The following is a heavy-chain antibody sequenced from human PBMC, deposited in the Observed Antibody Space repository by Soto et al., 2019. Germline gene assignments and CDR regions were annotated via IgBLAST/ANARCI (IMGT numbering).Heavy chain of an antibody. CDR2: IYYSGST. V-gene: IGHV4-31*03. D-gene: IGHD4-17*01. CDR1: SGSISSGGDD. CDR3: ARLALTTVTTPYFDY. J-gene: IGHJ4*02. Sequence: SDTLSLTCSVSSGSISSGGDDWIFIRHHQGKGLEWIGYIYYSGSTYYNPSLKSRVTMSVDTSKNQFSLKLSSVTAADTAVYYCARLALTTVTTPYFDYWGQGTLVTVSS.